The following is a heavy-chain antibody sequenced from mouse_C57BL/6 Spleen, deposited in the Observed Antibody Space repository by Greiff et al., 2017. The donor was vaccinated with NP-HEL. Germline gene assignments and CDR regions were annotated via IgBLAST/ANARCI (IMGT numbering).Heavy chain of an antibody. Sequence: EVKLMESGEGLVKPGGSLKLSCAASGFTFSSYAMSWVRQTPEKRLEWVAYISSGGDYIYYADTVKGRLTIPRDNARNTLNLQMSSLKSEDTAMYYCTRARTAQATSEYAMDYWGQGTSVTVSS. CDR1: GFTFSSYA. J-gene: IGHJ4*01. D-gene: IGHD3-2*02. CDR3: TRARTAQATSEYAMDY. V-gene: IGHV5-9-1*02. CDR2: ISSGGDYI.